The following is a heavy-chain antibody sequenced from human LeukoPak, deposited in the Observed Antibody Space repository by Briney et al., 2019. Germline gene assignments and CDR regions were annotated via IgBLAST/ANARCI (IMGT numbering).Heavy chain of an antibody. D-gene: IGHD6-13*01. CDR1: GFTVSSDY. Sequence: GGSLRLSCAASGFTVSSDYMSWVRQAPGKGLERVSVIYSGGNTYYADSVKGRFSISIHNSKDTLYLQMNSLRPGDTALYYCARESRMAAAGTAFDIWGQGTMVTVSS. V-gene: IGHV3-53*04. CDR3: ARESRMAAAGTAFDI. J-gene: IGHJ3*02. CDR2: IYSGGNT.